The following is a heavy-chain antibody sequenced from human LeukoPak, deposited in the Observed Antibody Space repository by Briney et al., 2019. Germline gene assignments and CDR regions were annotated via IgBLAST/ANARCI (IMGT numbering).Heavy chain of an antibody. J-gene: IGHJ4*02. Sequence: ASVKVSCKASGYTFTSYGISWVRQAPGQGLEWMGWISAYNGNTNYAQKLQGRVTMTTDTSTSTAYMELRSLRSDDTAVYYCARDGVYDFWSGYFGWYFDYWGQGTLVTVSS. V-gene: IGHV1-18*01. D-gene: IGHD3-3*01. CDR3: ARDGVYDFWSGYFGWYFDY. CDR1: GYTFTSYG. CDR2: ISAYNGNT.